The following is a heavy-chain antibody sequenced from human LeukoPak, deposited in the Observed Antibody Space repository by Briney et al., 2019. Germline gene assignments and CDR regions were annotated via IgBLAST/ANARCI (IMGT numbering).Heavy chain of an antibody. CDR3: ARSRGSDY. CDR2: ISSSSTTI. D-gene: IGHD5-12*01. V-gene: IGHV3-48*02. J-gene: IGHJ4*02. CDR1: GFTLSRYN. Sequence: GGSLRLYCAASGFTLSRYNMNWVRQAPGKGLEWVSYISSSSTTIYYADSVKGRFTISRDNAKNSLYLQMNSLRDEDTAVYYCARSRGSDYWGQGTLVTVSS.